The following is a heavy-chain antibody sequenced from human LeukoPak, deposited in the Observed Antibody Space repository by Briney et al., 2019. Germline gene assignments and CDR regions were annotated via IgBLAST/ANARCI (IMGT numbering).Heavy chain of an antibody. V-gene: IGHV3-30*03. D-gene: IGHD2-15*01. Sequence: GGSLRLSCAASGFTFSSYGMHWVRQAPGKGLEWVAVISYDGSNKYYADSVKGRSTVSRDNSKNVLFLQMNSLRVDDTAVYFCARGTQPRTLYCSGISCYSRDYYYGMDVWGQGTTVTVSS. CDR2: ISYDGSNK. CDR1: GFTFSSYG. CDR3: ARGTQPRTLYCSGISCYSRDYYYGMDV. J-gene: IGHJ6*02.